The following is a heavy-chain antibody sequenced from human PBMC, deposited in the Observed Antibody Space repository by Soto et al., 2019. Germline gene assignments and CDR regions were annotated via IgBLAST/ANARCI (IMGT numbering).Heavy chain of an antibody. D-gene: IGHD6-19*01. Sequence: GGSLRLSCAASGFTFSSYSMNWVRQAPGKGLEWVSSISNSGAYIFYADSVKGRFTISRDNAKNSLYLQMISLRVEDTALYYCARDNGWLVPVDYWGQGTLVTVSS. CDR3: ARDNGWLVPVDY. CDR1: GFTFSSYS. CDR2: ISNSGAYI. V-gene: IGHV3-21*01. J-gene: IGHJ4*02.